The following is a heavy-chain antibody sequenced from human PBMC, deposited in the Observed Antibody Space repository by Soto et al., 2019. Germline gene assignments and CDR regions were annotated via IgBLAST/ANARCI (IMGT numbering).Heavy chain of an antibody. J-gene: IGHJ3*02. D-gene: IGHD6-13*01. V-gene: IGHV4-34*01. CDR2: INHSGST. Sequence: SETLSLTCAVYGGSFSGYYWSWIRQPPGKGLEWIGEINHSGSTNYNPSLKSRVTISVDTSKNQFSLKLSSVTAADTAVYYCASPGIAAAAVNFDIWGQGPMVT. CDR1: GGSFSGYY. CDR3: ASPGIAAAAVNFDI.